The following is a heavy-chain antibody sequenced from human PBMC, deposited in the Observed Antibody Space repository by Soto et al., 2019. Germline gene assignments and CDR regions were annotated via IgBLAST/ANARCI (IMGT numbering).Heavy chain of an antibody. J-gene: IGHJ4*02. D-gene: IGHD3-22*01. Sequence: KLLESGGGSVPPGASARLSCLTSGFMFDNYAMSWVRQSPARGLEWVAAISGSGHATYYTQSVRGRFTTSRDKSNKTVFLQMNNLKTEDTAIYYCAKGRYFDSSGGCANYWGLGTLVTVSS. CDR1: GFMFDNYA. V-gene: IGHV3-23*01. CDR2: ISGSGHAT. CDR3: AKGRYFDSSGGCANY.